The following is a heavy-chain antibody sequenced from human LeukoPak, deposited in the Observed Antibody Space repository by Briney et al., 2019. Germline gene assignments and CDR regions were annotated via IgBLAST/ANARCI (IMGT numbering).Heavy chain of an antibody. CDR3: ATLCSGGSCFDRYYYYYMDV. Sequence: SVNVSCKVSGYTLTELSMHWVRQAPGKGREWVGGFDPEEGETIYPQKFQGRATMTQHRSTDTAYIEPSSLRSEDTAVYYCATLCSGGSCFDRYYYYYMDVWGKGTTVTVSS. J-gene: IGHJ6*03. V-gene: IGHV1-24*01. D-gene: IGHD2-15*01. CDR1: GYTLTELS. CDR2: FDPEEGET.